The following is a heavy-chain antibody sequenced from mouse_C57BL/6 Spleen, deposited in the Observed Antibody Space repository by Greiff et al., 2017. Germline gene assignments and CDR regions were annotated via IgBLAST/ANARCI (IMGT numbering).Heavy chain of an antibody. Sequence: VQLQQSGPELVKPGASVKISCKASGYTFTDYYMNWVKQSHGKSLEWIGDINPNNGGTSYNQKFKGKATLTVDKSSSTAYMELRSLTSEDSAVYYCAREGTVVATKGYFDYWGQGTTLTVSS. J-gene: IGHJ2*01. CDR2: INPNNGGT. CDR3: AREGTVVATKGYFDY. D-gene: IGHD1-1*01. CDR1: GYTFTDYY. V-gene: IGHV1-26*01.